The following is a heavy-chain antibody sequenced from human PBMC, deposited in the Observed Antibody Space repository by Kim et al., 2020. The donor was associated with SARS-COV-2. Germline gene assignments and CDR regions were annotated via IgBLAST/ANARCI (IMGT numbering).Heavy chain of an antibody. D-gene: IGHD2-15*01. CDR2: ISSSSNII. Sequence: GGSLRLSCAASGFSFSSYSMNWVRQAPGKGLEWLSYISSSSNIIFYADSVKGRFTISRDNVKNALSLQMNSLRDEDTAVYYCARDTALHDYSITYYGVDVWGQGTTVTVSS. V-gene: IGHV3-48*02. CDR1: GFSFSSYS. J-gene: IGHJ6*02. CDR3: ARDTALHDYSITYYGVDV.